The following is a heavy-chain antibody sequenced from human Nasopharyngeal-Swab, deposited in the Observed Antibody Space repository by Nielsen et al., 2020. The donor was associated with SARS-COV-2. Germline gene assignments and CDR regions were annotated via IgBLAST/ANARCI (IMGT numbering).Heavy chain of an antibody. V-gene: IGHV4-34*01. Sequence: SETLSLTCAVYGGSFSGYYWSWIRQPPGKGLEWIGEINHSGSTNYNPSLKSRVTISVDTSKNQFSLKLSSVTAADTAVYYCVRGSPRSGMDVWGQGTTVTVSS. J-gene: IGHJ6*02. CDR2: INHSGST. CDR3: VRGSPRSGMDV. CDR1: GGSFSGYY.